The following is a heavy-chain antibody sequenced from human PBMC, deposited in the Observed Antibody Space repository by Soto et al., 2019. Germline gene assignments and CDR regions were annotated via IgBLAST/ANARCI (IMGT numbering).Heavy chain of an antibody. CDR2: ISSDGSKK. J-gene: IGHJ4*02. CDR3: ARDDDYEANAFDY. Sequence: GGSLRLSCAASGFAFDTYGMHWVRQAPGKGLEWVALISSDGSKKHLADSVKGRFTISRDNSKNTLDLQMNSLRAEDTAVYYCARDDDYEANAFDYWGPGTLVTVSS. CDR1: GFAFDTYG. D-gene: IGHD3-22*01. V-gene: IGHV3-30*03.